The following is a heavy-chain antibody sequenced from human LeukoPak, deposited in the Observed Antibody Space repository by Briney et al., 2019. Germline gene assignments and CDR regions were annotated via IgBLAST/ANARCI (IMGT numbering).Heavy chain of an antibody. CDR3: ARENEYYFDY. Sequence: SETLSLTRTVSGGSISSGGYYWSWIRQHPGKGLEWIGYIYYSGSTYYNPSLKSRVTISVDTSKNQFSLKLSSVTAADTAVYYCARENEYYFDYWGQGTLVTVSS. CDR1: GGSISSGGYY. J-gene: IGHJ4*02. V-gene: IGHV4-31*03. CDR2: IYYSGST.